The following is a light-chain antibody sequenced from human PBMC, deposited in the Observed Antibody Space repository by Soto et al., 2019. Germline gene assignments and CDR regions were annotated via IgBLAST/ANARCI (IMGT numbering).Light chain of an antibody. CDR3: KQYKEWPPFT. CDR1: QSVSNN. CDR2: GAS. V-gene: IGKV3-15*01. Sequence: EIVLTQSPGTLSLSPGERATLSCRASQSVSNNYLAWYQQKPGQAPSLIIVGASTRATGVPARFSGSGSGTEFTLSISSLQSEDFAVYYCKQYKEWPPFTVGQGTRLEIK. J-gene: IGKJ5*01.